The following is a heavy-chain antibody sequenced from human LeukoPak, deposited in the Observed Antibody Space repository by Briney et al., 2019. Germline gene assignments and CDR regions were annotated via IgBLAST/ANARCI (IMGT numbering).Heavy chain of an antibody. V-gene: IGHV3-23*01. Sequence: GGSLRLSCAASGFTFSTHGMNWVRQAPGKGLEWVSGIGGSGIGHSTHYADSVKGRFTISRDNSKNMVYLQMDSLRAEDTAVYYCARDRDDSTRALFDYWGQGTLVTVSS. CDR2: IGGSGIGHST. D-gene: IGHD4-11*01. CDR1: GFTFSTHG. J-gene: IGHJ4*02. CDR3: ARDRDDSTRALFDY.